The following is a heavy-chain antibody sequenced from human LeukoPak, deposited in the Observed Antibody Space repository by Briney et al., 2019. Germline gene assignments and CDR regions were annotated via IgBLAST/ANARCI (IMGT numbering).Heavy chain of an antibody. CDR3: AKDARSSWSPYYFDY. V-gene: IGHV3-23*01. J-gene: IGHJ4*02. D-gene: IGHD6-13*01. CDR2: ISGSGGST. CDR1: GFTFSSYW. Sequence: GGSLRLSCAASGFTFSSYWMHWVRQAPGRGLVWVSAISGSGGSTYYADSVKGRFTISRDNTKNTLYLQMNSLRAEDTAVYYCAKDARSSWSPYYFDYWGQGTLVTVSS.